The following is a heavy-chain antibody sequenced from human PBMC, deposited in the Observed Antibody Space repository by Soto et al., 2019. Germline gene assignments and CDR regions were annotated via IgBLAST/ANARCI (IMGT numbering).Heavy chain of an antibody. CDR2: ISYTGST. Sequence: KGLEWIGQISYTGSTNYNPSLNSRVTMLLEMSKNQLSLKLSTVTAADTAVYYCARFFFSSRRRHTRCSLGLGIPAEPPSDL. J-gene: IGHJ2*01. CDR3: ARFFFSSRRRHTRCSLGLGIPAEPPSDL. D-gene: IGHD3-10*02. V-gene: IGHV4-59*01.